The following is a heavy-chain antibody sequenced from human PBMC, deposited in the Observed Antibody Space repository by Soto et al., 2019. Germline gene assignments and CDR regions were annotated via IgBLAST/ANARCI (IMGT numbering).Heavy chain of an antibody. D-gene: IGHD6-19*01. CDR2: ISNNGGST. J-gene: IGHJ4*02. CDR1: GFIFSSFA. V-gene: IGHV3-23*01. Sequence: GGSLRLSCAASGFIFSSFAMSWVRQAPGKGLEWVSTISNNGGSTYSADSVKGRFTISRDNSKNTLYLQMNSLRAEDTAVYYCAKDPDISGWYQTDLDYWGQGTLVTAPQ. CDR3: AKDPDISGWYQTDLDY.